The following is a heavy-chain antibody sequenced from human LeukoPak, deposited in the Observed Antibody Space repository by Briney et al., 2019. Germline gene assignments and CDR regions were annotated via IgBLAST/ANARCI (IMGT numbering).Heavy chain of an antibody. D-gene: IGHD3-22*01. J-gene: IGHJ4*02. V-gene: IGHV3-30*18. Sequence: PGGSLRLSCAASGFTFSSYGMHWVRQAPGKGLEWVAVISYDGSNKYYADSMKGRFTISRDNSKNTLYLQMNSLRAEDTAVYYCAKDYYDSSGYFDYWGQGTLVTVSS. CDR2: ISYDGSNK. CDR3: AKDYYDSSGYFDY. CDR1: GFTFSSYG.